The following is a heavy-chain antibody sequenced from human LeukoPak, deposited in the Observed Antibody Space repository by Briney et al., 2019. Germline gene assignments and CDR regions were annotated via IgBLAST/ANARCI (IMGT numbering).Heavy chain of an antibody. D-gene: IGHD1-1*01. CDR1: GFTFSSSG. CDR2: IRYHGSEK. J-gene: IGHJ4*02. V-gene: IGHV3-30*02. CDR3: AKEGRGSGTTTDFDY. Sequence: GGSLRLSCAASGFTFSSSGMHWVRQAPGKGLEWVAFIRYHGSEKYYVDSVKGRFTISRDNSKNTLTLQMNSLRAEDTAVYYCAKEGRGSGTTTDFDYWGQGTLVTVSS.